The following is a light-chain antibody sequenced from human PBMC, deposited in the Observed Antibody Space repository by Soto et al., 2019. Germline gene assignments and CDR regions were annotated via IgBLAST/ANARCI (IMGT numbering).Light chain of an antibody. CDR1: SSDVGGYNY. CDR2: EVS. CDR3: SSYTSSSTPVV. Sequence: QSALTQPASVSGSPGQSITISCTGTSSDVGGYNYVSWYQHHPGKAPKLMIYEVSNRPSGVSNRFSGSKPGNTASLTISGLQAEDEADYYCSSYTSSSTPVVFGGGTKLTVL. V-gene: IGLV2-14*01. J-gene: IGLJ2*01.